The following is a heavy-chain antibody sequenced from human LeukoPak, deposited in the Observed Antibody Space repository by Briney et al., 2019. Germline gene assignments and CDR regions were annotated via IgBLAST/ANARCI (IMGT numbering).Heavy chain of an antibody. D-gene: IGHD3-10*01. J-gene: IGHJ3*02. CDR1: GFTFSSYG. V-gene: IGHV3-23*01. CDR3: AKDAGFTSGAFDI. CDR2: ISGSGGST. Sequence: GGSLRLSCAASGFTFSSYGMSWVRQAPGKGLEWASAISGSGGSTYYADSVKGRFTISRDNSKNTLYLQMNSLRAEDTAVYYCAKDAGFTSGAFDIWGQGTMVTVSS.